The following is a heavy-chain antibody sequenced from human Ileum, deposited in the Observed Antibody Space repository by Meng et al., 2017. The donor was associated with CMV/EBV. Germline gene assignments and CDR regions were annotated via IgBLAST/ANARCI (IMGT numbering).Heavy chain of an antibody. D-gene: IGHD1-26*01. V-gene: IGHV3-23*01. CDR1: GFTFSSYA. CDR3: AKPMGATAYYFDY. J-gene: IGHJ4*02. Sequence: GESLKISCAASGFTFSSYAMSWVRQAPGKGLEWVSGISGSGVSTNYADSVKGRFTISRDNSKNMLYLQMDSLKPEDTAIYYCAKPMGATAYYFDYWGQGTLVTVSS. CDR2: ISGSGVST.